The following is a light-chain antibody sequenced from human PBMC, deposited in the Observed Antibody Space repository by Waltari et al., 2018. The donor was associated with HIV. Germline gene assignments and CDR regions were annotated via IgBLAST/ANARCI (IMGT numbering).Light chain of an antibody. J-gene: IGLJ2*01. V-gene: IGLV2-8*01. Sequence: QSALTQPPSASGSPGQSVTISCTGTSSDVGGSTYVSWYQQHPGKAPKLMIYEVSQRPSGVPDRFSGSKSGNTASLTVSGLQAEDEANYYCSSFAGTNDVIFGGGTKLTVL. CDR2: EVS. CDR1: SSDVGGSTY. CDR3: SSFAGTNDVI.